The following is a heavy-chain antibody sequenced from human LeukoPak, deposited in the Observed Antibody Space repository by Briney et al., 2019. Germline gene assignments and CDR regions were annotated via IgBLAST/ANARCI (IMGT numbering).Heavy chain of an antibody. CDR2: IYYSGST. D-gene: IGHD6-13*01. V-gene: IGHV4-30-4*08. Sequence: SWVRQPPGKGLEWIGYIYYSGSTYYNPSLKSRVTISVDTSKNQFSLKLSSVTAADTAVYYCARDLAAAGIDAFDIWGQGTMVTVSS. J-gene: IGHJ3*02. CDR3: ARDLAAAGIDAFDI.